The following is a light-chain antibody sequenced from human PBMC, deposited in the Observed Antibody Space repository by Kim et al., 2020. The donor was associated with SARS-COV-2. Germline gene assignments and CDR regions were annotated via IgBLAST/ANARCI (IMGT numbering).Light chain of an antibody. CDR2: KDS. CDR3: QSTDRSVSYVV. Sequence: SYELTQPPSVSVSPGQTAQITCSGDALPKQYAHWYQKKPGQAPKLVIYKDSERPSGIPERFSGSNSGTSVSLTITGVQAEDEADYYCQSTDRSVSYVVFGGGTQLTV. V-gene: IGLV3-25*03. CDR1: ALPKQY. J-gene: IGLJ3*02.